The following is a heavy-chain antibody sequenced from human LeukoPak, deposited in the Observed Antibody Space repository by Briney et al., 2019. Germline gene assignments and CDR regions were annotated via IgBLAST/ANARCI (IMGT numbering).Heavy chain of an antibody. CDR2: IIPILGIA. V-gene: IGHV1-69*04. J-gene: IGHJ3*02. CDR1: GGTFSSYA. Sequence: SVKVCCKASGGTFSSYAISWVRQAPGQGLEWMGRIIPILGIANYAQKFQGRVTITADTSTSTAYMDLSSLISEDTAMYYCAREGSIVATILGAFDIWGQGTMVTVSS. D-gene: IGHD5-12*01. CDR3: AREGSIVATILGAFDI.